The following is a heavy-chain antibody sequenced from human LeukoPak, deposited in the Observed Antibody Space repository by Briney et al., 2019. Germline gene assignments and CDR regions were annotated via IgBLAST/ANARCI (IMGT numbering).Heavy chain of an antibody. D-gene: IGHD2-2*01. CDR2: IGTGGDT. V-gene: IGHV3-13*01. Sequence: GGSLRLSCAASGFTFSSYDMHWVRHATGKGLEWVSAIGTGGDTYYPGSVKGRFTISRENAKNSLYLQMNSLRAGDTAVYYCARSYCSSTSCSLDPWGQGTLVTVSS. CDR3: ARSYCSSTSCSLDP. CDR1: GFTFSSYD. J-gene: IGHJ5*02.